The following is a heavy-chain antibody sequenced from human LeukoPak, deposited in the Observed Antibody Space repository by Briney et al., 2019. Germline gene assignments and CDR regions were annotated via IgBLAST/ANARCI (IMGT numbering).Heavy chain of an antibody. CDR1: GFTFSSYD. CDR2: IDTAGDT. D-gene: IGHD3-16*01. CDR3: ARGRLGETTDFDY. J-gene: IGHJ4*02. V-gene: IGHV3-13*01. Sequence: GGSLRLSCAASGFTFSSYDMHWVRQATGKGLEWVSTIDTAGDTYYPGSVKGRFTISRENAKNSLYLQMNSLRAGDTAVYYCARGRLGETTDFDYWGQGTLVTISS.